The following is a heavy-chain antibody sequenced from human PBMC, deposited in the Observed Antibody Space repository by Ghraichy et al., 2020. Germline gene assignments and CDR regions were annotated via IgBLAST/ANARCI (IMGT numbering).Heavy chain of an antibody. CDR1: GGSVSSGSYY. CDR2: IYYSGST. CDR3: AREGVVGASGIDY. Sequence: SETLSLTCTVSGGSVSSGSYYWSWIRQPPGKGLEWIGYIYYSGSTNYNPSLKSRVTISVDTSKNQFSLKLSSVTAADTAVYYCAREGVVGASGIDYWGEGTLVTVSS. J-gene: IGHJ4*02. V-gene: IGHV4-61*01. D-gene: IGHD1-26*01.